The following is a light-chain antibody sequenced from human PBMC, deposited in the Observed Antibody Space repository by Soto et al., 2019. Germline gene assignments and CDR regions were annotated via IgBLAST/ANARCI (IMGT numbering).Light chain of an antibody. Sequence: DIELTQSPSSLSASLGDKITITCRASQVIFNYLAWFQQKPGKAPNLLIYDASTLKVGVPSRFSGSRSGTDFTLTISSLHPEDVATYYCQKYDSAPRTFGQGTKV. V-gene: IGKV1-27*01. J-gene: IGKJ1*01. CDR1: QVIFNY. CDR2: DAS. CDR3: QKYDSAPRT.